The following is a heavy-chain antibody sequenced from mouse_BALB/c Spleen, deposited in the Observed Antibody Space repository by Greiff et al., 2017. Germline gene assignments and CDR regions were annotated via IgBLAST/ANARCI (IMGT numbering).Heavy chain of an antibody. CDR1: GFNIKDTY. V-gene: IGHV14-3*02. CDR3: ARPDSSAMDY. D-gene: IGHD3-2*01. CDR2: IDPANGNT. Sequence: EVQLQESGAELVKPGASVKLSCTASGFNIKDTYMHWVKQRPEQGLEWIGRIDPANGNTKYDPKFQGKATITADTSSNTAYLQLSSLTSEDTAVYYCARPDSSAMDYWGQGTSVTVSS. J-gene: IGHJ4*01.